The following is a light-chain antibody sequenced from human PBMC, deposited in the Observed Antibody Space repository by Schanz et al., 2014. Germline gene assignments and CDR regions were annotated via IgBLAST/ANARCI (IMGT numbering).Light chain of an antibody. CDR1: QTISSSY. Sequence: EIVLTQSPGTLSMSPGERATLSCRASQTISSSYLAWYQQKAGQAPRLLIYGASTRATGIPARFSGSGSGTDFTLTIGRLEPEDFAVYYCQQYGRSLWTFGQGTKVEIK. J-gene: IGKJ1*01. V-gene: IGKV3-20*01. CDR3: QQYGRSLWT. CDR2: GAS.